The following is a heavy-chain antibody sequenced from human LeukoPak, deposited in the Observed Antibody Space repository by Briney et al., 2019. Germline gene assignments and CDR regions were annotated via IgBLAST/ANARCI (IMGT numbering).Heavy chain of an antibody. J-gene: IGHJ4*02. D-gene: IGHD6-13*01. CDR1: GFTFSSYS. V-gene: IGHV3-30*03. CDR3: ARADHSSSSPQRY. Sequence: GGSLRLSCAASGFTFSSYSMHWVRQAPGKGLEWVAVISYDGSNKYYADSVKGRFTISRDNSKNTLYLQMNSLRAEDTAVYYCARADHSSSSPQRYWGQGTLVTVSS. CDR2: ISYDGSNK.